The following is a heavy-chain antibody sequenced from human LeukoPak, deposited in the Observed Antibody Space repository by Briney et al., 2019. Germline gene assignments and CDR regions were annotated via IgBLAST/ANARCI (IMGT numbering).Heavy chain of an antibody. D-gene: IGHD2-2*01. CDR2: IIPIFGTA. Sequence: SVKVSCKASGGTFSSYAISWVRQAPGQGLEWMGGIIPIFGTANYAQKFQGRVTITADKSTSTAYMELSSLRSEDAAVYYCARASTPYAPAFYGMDVWGKGTTVTVSS. CDR1: GGTFSSYA. J-gene: IGHJ6*04. CDR3: ARASTPYAPAFYGMDV. V-gene: IGHV1-69*06.